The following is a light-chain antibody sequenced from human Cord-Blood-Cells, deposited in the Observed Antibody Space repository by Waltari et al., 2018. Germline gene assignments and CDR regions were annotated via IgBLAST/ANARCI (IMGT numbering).Light chain of an antibody. CDR2: AAS. Sequence: DIQMTQSPSSLSASVGDRVTITCRASQSISSYLNWYQQKQGKAPKLPIYAASSLQGGVPSRFSGSGSGTDFTLTISSLQPEDFATYYCQQSYSTPFTFGPGTKVDIK. V-gene: IGKV1-39*01. CDR3: QQSYSTPFT. CDR1: QSISSY. J-gene: IGKJ3*01.